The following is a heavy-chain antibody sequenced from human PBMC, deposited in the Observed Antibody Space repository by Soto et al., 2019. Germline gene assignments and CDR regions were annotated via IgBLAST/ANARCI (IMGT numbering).Heavy chain of an antibody. J-gene: IGHJ4*02. V-gene: IGHV3-33*01. CDR2: MVSDGSKI. Sequence: PGGCLRLSCGAAGFTFSSHALHWVRRVPGQGLECVTHMVSDGSKIYYSDSVKGRFTISRDDSKNTLYLQMDNLRVEDTAMYSCAREATSGATRGFWIDNWGQGTVVTVSS. CDR1: GFTFSSHA. CDR3: AREATSGATRGFWIDN. D-gene: IGHD3-3*01.